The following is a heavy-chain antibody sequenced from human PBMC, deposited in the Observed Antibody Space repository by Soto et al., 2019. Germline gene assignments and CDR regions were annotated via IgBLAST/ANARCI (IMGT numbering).Heavy chain of an antibody. Sequence: EVQLVESGGGIVQPGGSLRLSCAASGFTFSNYWMHWVRQAPGKGLAWVSRIKYDESNTNYADSVKGRFSISRDNAKNTVYLHMNSLRAEDTGIYYCARGIRNYYGVDVWGQGTTVTVSS. V-gene: IGHV3-74*01. CDR1: GFTFSNYW. J-gene: IGHJ6*02. D-gene: IGHD5-18*01. CDR2: IKYDESNT. CDR3: ARGIRNYYGVDV.